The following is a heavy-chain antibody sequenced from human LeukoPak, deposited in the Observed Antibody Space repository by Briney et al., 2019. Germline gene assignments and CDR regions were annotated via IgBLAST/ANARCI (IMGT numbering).Heavy chain of an antibody. J-gene: IGHJ4*02. D-gene: IGHD3-22*01. CDR1: GGTFISYA. CDR2: INPNNGGT. CDR3: ARDERYDSSGYPFDY. Sequence: ASVKVSCKASGGTFISYAISWVRQAPGQGLEWMGWINPNNGGTKYAQKFQDRVTMTRDTSISTAYMELSRLRSDDTAVYYCARDERYDSSGYPFDYWGQGTLVTVSS. V-gene: IGHV1-2*02.